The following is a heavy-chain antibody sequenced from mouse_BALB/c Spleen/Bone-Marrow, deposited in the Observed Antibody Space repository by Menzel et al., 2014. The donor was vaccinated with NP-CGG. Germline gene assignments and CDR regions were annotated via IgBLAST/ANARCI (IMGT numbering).Heavy chain of an antibody. CDR1: GYTFTDYY. V-gene: IGHV1-77*01. J-gene: IGHJ4*01. CDR3: AKNWGSSYAMDY. D-gene: IGHD4-1*01. CDR2: IYPGSGNT. Sequence: QVQLQQSGAELARPGASVKLSCKASGYTFTDYYINWVKQRTGQGLEWIGEIYPGSGNTYYNEKFKGKATLTADKSSSTAYMQLSSLTSEDSAVYFCAKNWGSSYAMDYWGQGTSATVSS.